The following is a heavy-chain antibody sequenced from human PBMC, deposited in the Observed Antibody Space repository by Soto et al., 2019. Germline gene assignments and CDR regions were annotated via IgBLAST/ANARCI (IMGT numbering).Heavy chain of an antibody. CDR3: ARPLYSSSGY. Sequence: QVQLVQSGAEVKKPGASVKVSCKASGYIFNGYSMHWVRQVPGQGLEWMGWSNPNSGCTNYAQRFQGRVSMTRDTSISTAYMELSRLRSDDTAVYYCARPLYSSSGYWGQGTLVTVSS. V-gene: IGHV1-2*02. CDR2: SNPNSGCT. D-gene: IGHD6-19*01. J-gene: IGHJ4*02. CDR1: GYIFNGYS.